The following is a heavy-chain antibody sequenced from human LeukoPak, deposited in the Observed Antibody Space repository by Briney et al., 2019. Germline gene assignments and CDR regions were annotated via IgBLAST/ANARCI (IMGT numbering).Heavy chain of an antibody. J-gene: IGHJ4*02. CDR2: IYTSGST. CDR3: ATTYYYDSSGYYYDNDY. Sequence: SQTLSLTCTVSGGSISSGSYYWSWIRQPAGKGLEWIGRIYTSGSTNYNPSLKSRVTISVDTSKNQFSLKLSSVTAADTAVYYCATTYYYDSSGYYYDNDYWGQGTLVIVSS. V-gene: IGHV4-61*02. CDR1: GGSISSGSYY. D-gene: IGHD3-22*01.